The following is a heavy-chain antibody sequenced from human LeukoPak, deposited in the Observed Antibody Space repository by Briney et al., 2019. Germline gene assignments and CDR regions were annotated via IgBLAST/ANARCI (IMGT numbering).Heavy chain of an antibody. CDR1: GFTFGAYT. CDR3: ARGGIAAAGLNFDY. Sequence: PGGSLRLSCAASGFTFGAYTINWVRQAPGKGLEWVSCIFSRSESILYADSVKGRFTISRDNSKNTLYLQMNSLRAEDTAVYYCARGGIAAAGLNFDYWGQGTLVTVSS. CDR2: IFSRSESI. J-gene: IGHJ4*02. V-gene: IGHV3-21*04. D-gene: IGHD6-13*01.